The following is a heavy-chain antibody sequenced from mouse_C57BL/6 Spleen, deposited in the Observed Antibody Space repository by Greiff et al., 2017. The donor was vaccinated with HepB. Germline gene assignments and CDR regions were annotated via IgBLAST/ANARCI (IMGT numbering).Heavy chain of an antibody. CDR1: GFTFSDYG. D-gene: IGHD1-1*01. J-gene: IGHJ1*03. CDR3: ARREATVVEARYFDV. V-gene: IGHV5-17*01. Sequence: EVKLMESGGGLVKPGGSLKLSCAASGFTFSDYGMHWVRQAPEKGLEWVAYISSGSSTIYYADTVKGRFTISRDNAKNTLFLQMTSLRSEDTAMYYCARREATVVEARYFDVWGTGTTVTVSS. CDR2: ISSGSSTI.